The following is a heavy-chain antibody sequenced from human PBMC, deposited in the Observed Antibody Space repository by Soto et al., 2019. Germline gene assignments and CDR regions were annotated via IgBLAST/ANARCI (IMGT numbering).Heavy chain of an antibody. CDR1: GFTFSSYS. CDR3: AKDLEDYDLWCGCGMDV. D-gene: IGHD3-3*01. Sequence: GGSLRLSCAASGFTFSSYSISWVRQAQGKGLEWVAAISGSGGSTYYADSVKGRFTISRDNSKITLYLLMNSLRAEDTAVYDWAKDLEDYDLWCGCGMDVWGQGTTVTVSS. CDR2: ISGSGGST. V-gene: IGHV3-23*01. J-gene: IGHJ6*02.